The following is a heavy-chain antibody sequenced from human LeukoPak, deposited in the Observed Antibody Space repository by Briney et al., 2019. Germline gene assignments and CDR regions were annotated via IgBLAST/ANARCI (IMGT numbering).Heavy chain of an antibody. V-gene: IGHV4-61*02. CDR1: GSSISSASHY. CDR3: ARDWGSGNGFDI. CDR2: SQTRGFT. D-gene: IGHD3-10*01. J-gene: IGHJ3*02. Sequence: SETLSLTCTVSGSSISSASHYWSWIRQPAGKGLEWTGRSQTRGFTNDNPSLKRRVTISLDTSKNKFSLMLNSVTAADTAVYYCARDWGSGNGFDIWGQGTMVTVSS.